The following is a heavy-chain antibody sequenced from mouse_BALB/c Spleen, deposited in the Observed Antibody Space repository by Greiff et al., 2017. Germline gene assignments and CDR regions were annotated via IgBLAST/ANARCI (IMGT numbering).Heavy chain of an antibody. CDR1: GDSITSGY. Sequence: EVKLMESGPSLVKPSQTLSLTCSVTGDSITSGYWNWIRKFPGNKLEYMGYISYSGSTYYNPSLKSRISITRDTSKNQYYLQLNSVTTEDTATYYCARSYYGSSYAWFAYWGQGTLVTVSA. CDR2: ISYSGST. J-gene: IGHJ3*01. CDR3: ARSYYGSSYAWFAY. V-gene: IGHV3-8*02. D-gene: IGHD1-1*01.